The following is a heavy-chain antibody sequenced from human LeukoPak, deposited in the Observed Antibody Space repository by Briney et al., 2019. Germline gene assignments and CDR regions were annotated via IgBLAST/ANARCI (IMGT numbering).Heavy chain of an antibody. CDR1: GFTFCSYA. V-gene: IGHV3-30*04. J-gene: IGHJ3*02. CDR3: ARGQHWRVESHAFDI. Sequence: WGSLRLSCVASGFTFCSYAMDWVRKAPGKGLEWVAVISYDGSYMSYASSVKGRFTVSRDNSKNILYVQMKSLKAKDTAVYYCARGQHWRVESHAFDIWGQGTMVTVSS. D-gene: IGHD3-3*01. CDR2: ISYDGSYM.